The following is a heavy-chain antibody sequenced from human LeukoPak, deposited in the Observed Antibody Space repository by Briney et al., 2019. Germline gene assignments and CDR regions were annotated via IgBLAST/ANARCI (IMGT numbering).Heavy chain of an antibody. CDR3: ARGYYDILTGYSY. J-gene: IGHJ4*02. Sequence: GGSLRLSCAASGFTFTSYAMSWVRQAPGKGLEWVSVIGGSGGDIKYADSVKGRFTISRDNSKNTLYLQMNSLRAEDTAVYYCARGYYDILTGYSYWGQGTLVTVSS. CDR2: IGGSGGDI. D-gene: IGHD3-9*01. V-gene: IGHV3-23*01. CDR1: GFTFTSYA.